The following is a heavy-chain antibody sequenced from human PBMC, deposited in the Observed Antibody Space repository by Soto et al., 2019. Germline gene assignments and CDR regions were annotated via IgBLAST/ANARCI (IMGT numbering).Heavy chain of an antibody. CDR1: GFTFSSYG. Sequence: GGSLRLSCAASGFTFSSYGMHWARQAPGKGLEWVAVIWYDGSNKYYADSVKGRFTISRDNSKNTLYLQMNSLRAEDTAVYYCARDVCDFWSGYCSLDYYYGMDVWGQGTTVTVSS. CDR3: ARDVCDFWSGYCSLDYYYGMDV. CDR2: IWYDGSNK. D-gene: IGHD3-3*01. V-gene: IGHV3-33*01. J-gene: IGHJ6*02.